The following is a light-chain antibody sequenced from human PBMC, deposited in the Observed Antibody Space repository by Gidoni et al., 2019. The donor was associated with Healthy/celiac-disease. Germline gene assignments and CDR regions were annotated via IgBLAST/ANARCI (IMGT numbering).Light chain of an antibody. J-gene: IGLJ1*01. CDR2: AVS. CDR1: SSDVGGYTY. V-gene: IGLV2-14*01. Sequence: QSARTQPAAVSGAPGKSITSSCTGTSSDVGGYTYVSWYQQHPGKAPKLMIYAVSNRPSGVSNRFSGSKSVHTASLTISGLQAEDEADYYCSSYTSSSTNVFGTGTKVTVL. CDR3: SSYTSSSTNV.